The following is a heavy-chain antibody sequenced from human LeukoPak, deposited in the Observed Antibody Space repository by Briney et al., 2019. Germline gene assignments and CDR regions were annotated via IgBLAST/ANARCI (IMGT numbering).Heavy chain of an antibody. D-gene: IGHD2-2*02. Sequence: GGSLRLSCAASGFTFGSYWMSWVRQVPGKGLQWVANIKQGGGEKYYVESVKGRFTISRDNAKNSLWLQMNSLRVEDTAVYYCARGSRYCSSTSCYTFDSWGQGTLVTVSS. CDR3: ARGSRYCSSTSCYTFDS. CDR2: IKQGGGEK. J-gene: IGHJ4*02. V-gene: IGHV3-7*01. CDR1: GFTFGSYW.